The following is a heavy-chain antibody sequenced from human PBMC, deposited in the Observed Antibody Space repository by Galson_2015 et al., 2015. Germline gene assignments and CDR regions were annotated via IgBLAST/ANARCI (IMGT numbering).Heavy chain of an antibody. D-gene: IGHD3-3*02. V-gene: IGHV1-69*02. J-gene: IGHJ5*02. CDR2: IIPFLNIS. CDR3: AIILSVDT. CDR1: EGTFSTDT. Sequence: SVKVSCKASEGTFSTDTIMWVRQAPGQGPEWMGRIIPFLNISSYAQRLQGRLTLTADQSTATAYMDLSSLKPEDTAIYYCAIILSVDTWGQGTPVTVSS.